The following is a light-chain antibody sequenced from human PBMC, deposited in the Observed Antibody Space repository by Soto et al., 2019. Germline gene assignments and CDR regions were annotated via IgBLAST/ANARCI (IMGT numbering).Light chain of an antibody. J-gene: IGKJ5*01. CDR3: QQYGSSHTMN. CDR2: GAS. CDR1: QSVSSSY. V-gene: IGKV3-20*01. Sequence: EMGFTQSPCTLCFSPVERATLSCRASQSVSSSYLAWYQQKPGAAPRLIIYGASSRATGITDRFSGSGSGTDFTLTIRRMEPAAFAVYYCQQYGSSHTMNFGQGTRLEV.